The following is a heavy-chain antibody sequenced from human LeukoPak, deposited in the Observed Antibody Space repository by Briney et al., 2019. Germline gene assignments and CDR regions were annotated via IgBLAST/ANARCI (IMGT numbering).Heavy chain of an antibody. CDR3: ARDLPRENSYAYGFWFDP. V-gene: IGHV4-4*07. CDR2: MYIGGTR. D-gene: IGHD3-16*01. CDR1: GVSISTYY. J-gene: IGHJ5*02. Sequence: NPSETLSLTCSVSGVSISTYYWTWIRQPAGKGLEWIGRMYIGGTRNYNPSLKSRVTMSIDTSKNQFSLKPSSVTAADTAVYYCARDLPRENSYAYGFWFDPWGQGTLVTVSS.